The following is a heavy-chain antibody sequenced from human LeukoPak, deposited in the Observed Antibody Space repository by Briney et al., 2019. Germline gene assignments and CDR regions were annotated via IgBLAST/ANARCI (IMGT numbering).Heavy chain of an antibody. CDR2: IKSKTDGGTT. CDR1: GFTFSNAW. V-gene: IGHV3-15*07. D-gene: IGHD3-10*01. Sequence: PGGSLRLSCAASGFTFSNAWMNWVRQAPGKGLEWVGRIKSKTDGGTTDYAAPVKGRFTISRDDSKNTLYLQMNSLKTEDTAVYYCAKDHPGGYYGSWGQGTLVTVSS. CDR3: AKDHPGGYYGS. J-gene: IGHJ4*02.